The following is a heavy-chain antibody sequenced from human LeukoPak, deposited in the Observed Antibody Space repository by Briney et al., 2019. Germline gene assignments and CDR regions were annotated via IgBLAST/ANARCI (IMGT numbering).Heavy chain of an antibody. V-gene: IGHV4-34*01. CDR3: ARGLLRGWYDY. CDR1: GGSFSGYY. D-gene: IGHD6-19*01. CDR2: INHSGST. J-gene: IGHJ4*02. Sequence: SETLSLTCAVYGGSFSGYYWSWIRQPPGKGLEWIGEINHSGSTNYNPSLKSRVTISVDTSKNQFSLKLSSVTAADTAVYYCARGLLRGWYDYRGQGTLVTVSS.